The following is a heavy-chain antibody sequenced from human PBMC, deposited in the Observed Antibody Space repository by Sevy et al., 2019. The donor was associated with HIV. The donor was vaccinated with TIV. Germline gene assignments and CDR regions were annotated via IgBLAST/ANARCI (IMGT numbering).Heavy chain of an antibody. CDR2: IYSGGAT. CDR1: GLTVSSNY. V-gene: IGHV3-53*01. J-gene: IGHJ4*02. CDR3: ARGGLDSNWFRYFEY. Sequence: GGSLRLSCAVSGLTVSSNYMSWVRQAPGKGLEWVSLIYSGGATYYADSVNGRFTISGDDSKNTLYLQMDSLRAEDTAVYYSARGGLDSNWFRYFEYWGRGTLVTVSS. D-gene: IGHD6-13*01.